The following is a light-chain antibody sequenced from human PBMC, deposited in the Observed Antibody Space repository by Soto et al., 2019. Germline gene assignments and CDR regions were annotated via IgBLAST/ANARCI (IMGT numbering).Light chain of an antibody. CDR3: CSYAGSNTFYV. Sequence: LTQPRSVSGSPGQSFTISCTGTSSNVGGYNYVSWYQHHPGKAPKLVIYDVYNRPSGVPDRLSGSKSDNTASLTISGLQAEDEADYYCCSYAGSNTFYVFGTGTKVTVL. V-gene: IGLV2-11*01. J-gene: IGLJ1*01. CDR1: SSNVGGYNY. CDR2: DVY.